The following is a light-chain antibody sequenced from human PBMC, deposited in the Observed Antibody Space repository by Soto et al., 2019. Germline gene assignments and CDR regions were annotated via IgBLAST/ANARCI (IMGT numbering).Light chain of an antibody. CDR3: MQTTQLPPS. CDR1: QSLLHITGETF. Sequence: DVVMTQTPLSLSVAPGQPASISCKSSQSLLHITGETFLFWYLQKPGQSPQLLIYEVSTRVSGVPERFSGSGSGTDFTLGISRVETDDVGIYYCMQTTQLPPSFGQGTRLGIE. CDR2: EVS. V-gene: IGKV2D-29*02. J-gene: IGKJ5*01.